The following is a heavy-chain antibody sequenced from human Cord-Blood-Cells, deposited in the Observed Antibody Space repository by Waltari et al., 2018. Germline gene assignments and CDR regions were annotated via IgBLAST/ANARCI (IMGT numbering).Heavy chain of an antibody. J-gene: IGHJ3*02. CDR3: ARHDPTDYDFWSGYAFDI. CDR2: IYYSGST. Sequence: QLQLQESGPGLVKPSETLSLTCTVSGGSISSSSYYWGWIRQPPGKGLEWIGSIYYSGSTDYNPSLKSRVTISVDTSKNQFSLKLSSVTAADTAVYYCARHDPTDYDFWSGYAFDIWGQGTMVTVSS. CDR1: GGSISSSSYY. D-gene: IGHD3-3*01. V-gene: IGHV4-39*01.